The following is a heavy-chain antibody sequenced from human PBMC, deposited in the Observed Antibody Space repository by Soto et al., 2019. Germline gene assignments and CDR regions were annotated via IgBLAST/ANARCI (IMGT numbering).Heavy chain of an antibody. J-gene: IGHJ4*02. Sequence: GGSLRLSCAASGLTFSSYAMSWVRQAPGKGLEWVSAISGSGGSTYYADSVKGRFTISRDNSKNTLYLQMNSLRAEDTAVYYCAKDPGYSYGYLDYWGQGTLVTVSS. CDR3: AKDPGYSYGYLDY. V-gene: IGHV3-23*01. CDR2: ISGSGGST. CDR1: GLTFSSYA. D-gene: IGHD5-18*01.